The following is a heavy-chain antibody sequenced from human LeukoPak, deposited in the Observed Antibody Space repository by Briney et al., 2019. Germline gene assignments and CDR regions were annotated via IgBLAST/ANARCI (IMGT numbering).Heavy chain of an antibody. V-gene: IGHV1-69*13. CDR1: GYTFTGYY. D-gene: IGHD6-13*01. CDR3: ARDTWLAAALNY. J-gene: IGHJ4*02. Sequence: SVKVSCKASGYTFTGYYMHWVRQAPGQGLEWMGGIIPIFGTANYAQKFQGRVTITADESTSTAYMELSSLRSEDTAVYYCARDTWLAAALNYWGQGTLVTVSS. CDR2: IIPIFGTA.